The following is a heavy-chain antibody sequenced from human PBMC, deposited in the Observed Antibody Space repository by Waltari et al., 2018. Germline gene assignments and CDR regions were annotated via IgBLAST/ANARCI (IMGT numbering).Heavy chain of an antibody. D-gene: IGHD2-15*01. CDR1: GFTFSSYS. J-gene: IGHJ4*02. V-gene: IGHV3-21*01. CDR2: ISACSSYK. CDR3: ARGRCCSGGSCHHYFDY. Sequence: EVQLVESGGGLVKPGGSLRLSCAASGFTFSSYSMNWVRQAPGKGLGWVSAISACSSYKYYADSVKGRFTISRDNANNSLYLQMNSLGAEDTAVYYCARGRCCSGGSCHHYFDYWGQGTLVTVSS.